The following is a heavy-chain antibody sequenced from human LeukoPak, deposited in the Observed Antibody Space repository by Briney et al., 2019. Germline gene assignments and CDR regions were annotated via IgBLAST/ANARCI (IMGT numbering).Heavy chain of an antibody. CDR2: IKQDGSEK. D-gene: IGHD3-3*01. J-gene: IGHJ6*03. V-gene: IGHV3-7*01. CDR3: ARDASHYDFWSGATHYYMDV. CDR1: GFTLSIYW. Sequence: GGSLRLSCAASGFTLSIYWMRWPRQAPGKGLEWVANIKQDGSEKYYVDSVKRRFTISRGNPKNSLYLQINSLRAEDTAVYYCARDASHYDFWSGATHYYMDVWGKGTTVTVSS.